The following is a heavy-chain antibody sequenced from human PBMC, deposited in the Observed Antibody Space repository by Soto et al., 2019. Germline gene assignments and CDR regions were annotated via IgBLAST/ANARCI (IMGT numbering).Heavy chain of an antibody. J-gene: IGHJ4*02. D-gene: IGHD2-15*01. V-gene: IGHV4-30-4*08. Sequence: SETLSLTCTVSGGNISSSSYYWGWIRQPPGKGLEWIGYIYYSGSTYYNPSLKSRVTISVDTSKNQFSLKVSSVTAADTAVYYCARGNTPLDYWGQGTLVTVSS. CDR1: GGNISSSSYY. CDR2: IYYSGST. CDR3: ARGNTPLDY.